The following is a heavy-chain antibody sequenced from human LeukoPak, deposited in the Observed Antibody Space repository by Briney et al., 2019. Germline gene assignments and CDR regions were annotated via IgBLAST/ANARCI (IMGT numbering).Heavy chain of an antibody. CDR3: ARAAYYYGSGSGSRLAYYFDY. CDR1: GVSFSGYY. V-gene: IGHV4-34*01. Sequence: LETLCLSCAVYGVSFSGYYLRWVRQPPGKGLEWMGEINLSGRTNYNQSLNSRVTISVDTSKNQFTLKLSSVTAADTAVQCSARAAYYYGSGSGSRLAYYFDYWGQGTLVTVSS. J-gene: IGHJ4*02. CDR2: INLSGRT. D-gene: IGHD3-10*01.